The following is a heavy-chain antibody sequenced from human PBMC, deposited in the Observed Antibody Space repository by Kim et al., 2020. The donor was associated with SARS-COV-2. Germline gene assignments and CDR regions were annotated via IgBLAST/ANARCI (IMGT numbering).Heavy chain of an antibody. V-gene: IGHV1-69*13. CDR1: GGTFSSYA. J-gene: IGHJ6*02. CDR3: ARHPRTVVPAAASHLTNYYYYYGMDV. D-gene: IGHD2-2*01. Sequence: SVKVSCKASGGTFSSYAISWVRQAPGQGLEWMGGIIPIFGTANYAQKFQGRVTITADESTSTAYMELSSLRSEDTAVYYCARHPRTVVPAAASHLTNYYYYYGMDVWGQGTTVTVSS. CDR2: IIPIFGTA.